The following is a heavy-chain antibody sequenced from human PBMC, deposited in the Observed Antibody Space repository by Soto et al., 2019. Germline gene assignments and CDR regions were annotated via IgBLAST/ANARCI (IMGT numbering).Heavy chain of an antibody. CDR1: GYTLTNYH. D-gene: IGHD2-15*01. CDR3: ARDSSIVVDGGSCQDY. Sequence: ASVKVSCKASGYTLTNYHMHWVRRAPGQGFEWMGIINPSGGSATYAQKFQGRVTMTSDTSTSTVYMELSSLRFDDTAVYYCARDSSIVVDGGSCQDYWGQGTQVTVS. J-gene: IGHJ4*02. CDR2: INPSGGSA. V-gene: IGHV1-46*01.